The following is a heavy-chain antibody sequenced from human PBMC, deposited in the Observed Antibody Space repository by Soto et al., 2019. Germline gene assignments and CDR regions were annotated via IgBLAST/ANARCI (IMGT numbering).Heavy chain of an antibody. CDR2: INPSGGST. D-gene: IGHD6-25*01. CDR1: GYTFTTYY. CDR3: ARASSGATYAHFDY. V-gene: IGHV1-46*01. Sequence: QVQLVQSGAAVKEPGASVKVSCKASGYTFTTYYMHWVRQAPGQGLEWMGIINPSGGSTSYAQKFQDRVTMTPDTSTSTVYMALSSLRSEDTAVYYCARASSGATYAHFDYWGQGTLVTVSS. J-gene: IGHJ4*02.